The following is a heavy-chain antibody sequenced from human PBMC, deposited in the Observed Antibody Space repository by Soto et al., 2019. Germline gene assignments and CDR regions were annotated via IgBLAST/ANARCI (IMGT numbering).Heavy chain of an antibody. CDR3: AIAMAGKWSPFDC. D-gene: IGHD6-19*01. Sequence: PGGSLRLSCETSGFFLSYFVIHWVRQAPDKGLEWVSVIWYDGSNAYQGESVKGRFTMSRDISKNTLYLQMDSPRPEDTAVYYCAIAMAGKWSPFDCWGHGNLVAVSS. V-gene: IGHV3-33*01. CDR2: IWYDGSNA. CDR1: GFFLSYFV. J-gene: IGHJ4*03.